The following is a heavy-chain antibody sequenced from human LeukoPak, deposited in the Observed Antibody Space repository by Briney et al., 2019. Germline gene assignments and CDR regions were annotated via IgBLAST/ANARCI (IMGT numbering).Heavy chain of an antibody. CDR2: IYYSGST. D-gene: IGHD1-1*01. CDR1: GGSISSGAYY. V-gene: IGHV4-61*08. Sequence: SETLSFTCTVSGGSISSGAYYWSWIRQAPGKGLEWIGHIYYSGSTNYNPSLKSRVTISVDTPKNQFSLKLSSVTAADTAVYYCGRWKDYWGQGTLVTVSS. J-gene: IGHJ4*02. CDR3: GRWKDY.